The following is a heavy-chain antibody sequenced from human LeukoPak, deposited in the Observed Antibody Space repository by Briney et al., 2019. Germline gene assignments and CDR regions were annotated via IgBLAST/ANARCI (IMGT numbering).Heavy chain of an antibody. CDR1: GASFRSYY. CDR2: IYYTGST. V-gene: IGHV4-59*08. CDR3: ARHRAYSSSSPFDY. J-gene: IGHJ4*02. Sequence: SETLSLTCTVSGASFRSYYWSWIRQPPGKGLEWIGYIYYTGSTNYNPSLKSRVTMFVDMSKNQFSLRLSSVTAADTAVYYCARHRAYSSSSPFDYWGQGTLVTVSS. D-gene: IGHD6-6*01.